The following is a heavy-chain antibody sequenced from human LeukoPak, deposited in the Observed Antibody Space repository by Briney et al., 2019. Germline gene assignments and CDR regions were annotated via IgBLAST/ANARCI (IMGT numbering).Heavy chain of an antibody. D-gene: IGHD3-22*01. CDR2: MNPNSGTT. CDR1: GYTFTSYD. CDR3: ARGGHYYDSSGYYAFDY. V-gene: IGHV1-8*01. Sequence: ASVKVSCKASGYTFTSYDINWVRQATGQGLEWMGWMNPNSGTTGYAQKFQGRVTMTRNTSISTAYMELSSLRSEDTAVYYCARGGHYYDSSGYYAFDYWGQGTLVTVSS. J-gene: IGHJ4*02.